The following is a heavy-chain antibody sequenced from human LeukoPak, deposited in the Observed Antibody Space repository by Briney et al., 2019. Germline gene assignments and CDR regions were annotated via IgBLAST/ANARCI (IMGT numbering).Heavy chain of an antibody. CDR3: ARVGDGYGGNAGNDAFDI. D-gene: IGHD4-23*01. J-gene: IGHJ3*02. Sequence: PGGSLRLSCAASGFTFSSYSMNWVRQAPGKGLEWVSSISSSSSYIYYADSVKGRFTISRDNAKNSLYLQMNSLRAEDTGVYYCARVGDGYGGNAGNDAFDIWGQGTMVTVSS. V-gene: IGHV3-21*01. CDR2: ISSSSSYI. CDR1: GFTFSSYS.